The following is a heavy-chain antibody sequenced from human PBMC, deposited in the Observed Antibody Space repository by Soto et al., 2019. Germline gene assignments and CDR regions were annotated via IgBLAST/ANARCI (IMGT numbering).Heavy chain of an antibody. CDR3: ARSKRTTVTGFDP. CDR1: GGSISSGGYY. J-gene: IGHJ5*02. Sequence: QVQLQESGPGLVKPSQTLSLTCTVSGGSISSGGYYWSWIRQHPGKGLEWIGYIYYSGSTYYNPSLQRRVXXSXDXSKNQCSLKLSSVTAADTAVYYCARSKRTTVTGFDPWGQGTLVTVSS. D-gene: IGHD4-4*01. V-gene: IGHV4-31*03. CDR2: IYYSGST.